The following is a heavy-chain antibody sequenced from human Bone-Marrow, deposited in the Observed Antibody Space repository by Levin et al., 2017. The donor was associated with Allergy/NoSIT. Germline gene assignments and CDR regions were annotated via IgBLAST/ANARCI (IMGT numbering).Heavy chain of an antibody. V-gene: IGHV1-8*01. Sequence: PGGSLRLSCRASGYTFTNYDIHWVRQATGQGLEWMGWMNPNSGDTGYAQRFLGRVTMTRDTSISTAYMELSSLRPEDTAIYFCARLDFDFWSGYYFENVWGQGTTVTVSS. CDR2: MNPNSGDT. CDR3: ARLDFDFWSGYYFENV. CDR1: GYTFTNYD. D-gene: IGHD3-3*01. J-gene: IGHJ6*02.